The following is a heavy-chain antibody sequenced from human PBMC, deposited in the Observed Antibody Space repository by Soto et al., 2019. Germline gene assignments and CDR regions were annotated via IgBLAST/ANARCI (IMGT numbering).Heavy chain of an antibody. D-gene: IGHD3-3*01. Sequence: GASVKVSCKASGYTFTSYAMHWVRQAPGQRLEWMGWINAGNGNTKYSQKFQGRVTITRDTSASTAYMEPSSLRSEDTAVYYCARDPAIFGVVPFDYWGQGTLVTVSS. CDR1: GYTFTSYA. V-gene: IGHV1-3*01. CDR2: INAGNGNT. J-gene: IGHJ4*02. CDR3: ARDPAIFGVVPFDY.